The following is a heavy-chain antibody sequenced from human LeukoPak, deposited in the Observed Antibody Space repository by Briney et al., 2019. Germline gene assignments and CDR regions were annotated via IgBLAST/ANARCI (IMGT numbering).Heavy chain of an antibody. V-gene: IGHV4-34*01. CDR3: ARVISYYYDSSGYYLRPNLGFDY. J-gene: IGHJ4*02. Sequence: SETLSLTCAVYGGSFSGYYWSWIRQPPGKGLEWIGEINHSGSTNYNPSLKSRVTISVDTSKNQFSLKLGSVTAADTAVYYCARVISYYYDSSGYYLRPNLGFDYWGQGTLVTVSS. CDR2: INHSGST. CDR1: GGSFSGYY. D-gene: IGHD3-22*01.